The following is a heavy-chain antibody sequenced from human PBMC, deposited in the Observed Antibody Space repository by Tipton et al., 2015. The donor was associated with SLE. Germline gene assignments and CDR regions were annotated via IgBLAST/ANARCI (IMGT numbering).Heavy chain of an antibody. D-gene: IGHD5-12*01. CDR3: ARDEATIGAFDI. V-gene: IGHV4-38-2*02. CDR1: GYSISSGYY. J-gene: IGHJ3*02. Sequence: TLSLTCAVSGYSISSGYYWGWIRQPPGKGLEWVGSIYHCGSTYYNPSLKSRVTISVDTSKNQFSLQLSSVTAADTAVYYCARDEATIGAFDIWGQGTMVTVSS. CDR2: IYHCGST.